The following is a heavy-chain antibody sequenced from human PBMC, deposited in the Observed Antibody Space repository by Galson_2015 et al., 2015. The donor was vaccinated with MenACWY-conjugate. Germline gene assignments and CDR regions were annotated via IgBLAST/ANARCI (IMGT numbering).Heavy chain of an antibody. CDR2: IDWEDDK. D-gene: IGHD4-23*01. CDR3: ARTTNGNYFYYYYMDV. CDR1: GFSLSTGGMC. J-gene: IGHJ6*03. V-gene: IGHV2-70*01. Sequence: PALVKPTQTLTLTCSFSGFSLSTGGMCVSWIRQPPGKALEWLALIDWEDDKYYSTFLKTRLTISKDTSKTQVVLTMTNMDPMDTATYYCARTTNGNYFYYYYMDVWGKGTTVTVSS.